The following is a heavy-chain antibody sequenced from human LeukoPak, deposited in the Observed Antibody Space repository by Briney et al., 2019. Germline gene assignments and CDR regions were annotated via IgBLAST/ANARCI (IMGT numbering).Heavy chain of an antibody. CDR3: ARYINGCLVFDS. D-gene: IGHD2-15*01. CDR1: GFTFDDYG. J-gene: IGHJ4*02. Sequence: RGGSLRLSCAASGFTFDDYGMSWVGQAPGKGVEGVSGINWKGDSPVYGDSVKGGFIISRDNAKKSLCLQMNSLRGEDRALYYCARYINGCLVFDSWGRGTLVIVSS. CDR2: INWKGDSP. V-gene: IGHV3-20*04.